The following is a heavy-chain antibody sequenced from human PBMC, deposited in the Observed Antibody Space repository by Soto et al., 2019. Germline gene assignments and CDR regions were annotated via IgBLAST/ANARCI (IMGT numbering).Heavy chain of an antibody. CDR1: GYSVSSGTYY. J-gene: IGHJ5*02. V-gene: IGHV4-61*01. Sequence: SETLSLTCTVSGYSVSSGTYYWNWLRQSPGKGLEWTRHIYNSGSPKYNPSLKSRVTMSLRTSMNQVSLELTSVTVADAAVYFCASIKWYTCSSDRYVAADCYYRWVDRWGQGTLVTVSS. CDR3: ASIKWYTCSSDRYVAADCYYRWVDR. CDR2: IYNSGSP. D-gene: IGHD3-16*02.